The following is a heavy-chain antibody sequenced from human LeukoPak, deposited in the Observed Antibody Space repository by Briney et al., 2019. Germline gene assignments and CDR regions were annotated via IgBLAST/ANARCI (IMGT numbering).Heavy chain of an antibody. CDR3: ATSCGADCYSIQSDSPFDY. CDR1: GFTFSSYG. CDR2: ISYDGSDK. Sequence: PGGSLRLSCAASGFTFSSYGMHRVRQAPGKGLGWVAVISYDGSDKYYADSLRGRFTVSRDSSKNTLYLQMNSLRGEDTAVYYCATSCGADCYSIQSDSPFDYWGQGTLVTVSS. V-gene: IGHV3-30*03. J-gene: IGHJ4*02. D-gene: IGHD2-21*02.